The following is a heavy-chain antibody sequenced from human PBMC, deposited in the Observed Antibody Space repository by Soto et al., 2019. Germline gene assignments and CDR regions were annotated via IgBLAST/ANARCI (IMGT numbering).Heavy chain of an antibody. CDR1: AFTFRSYA. D-gene: IGHD3-22*01. CDR3: ARDRLYDSNTYYYKYGMDV. Sequence: PWWSLRLSCSASAFTFRSYAMYWFRQAPGKGLEWVTVISYDGTNNYYADSVKGRFTVSRDNSKNTLYLQMNSLRAEDTAVYYCARDRLYDSNTYYYKYGMDVWGQGTTVTVSS. V-gene: IGHV3-30-3*01. J-gene: IGHJ6*02. CDR2: ISYDGTNN.